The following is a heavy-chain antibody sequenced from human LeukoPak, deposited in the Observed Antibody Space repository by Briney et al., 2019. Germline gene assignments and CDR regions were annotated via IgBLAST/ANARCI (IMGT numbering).Heavy chain of an antibody. V-gene: IGHV3-23*01. D-gene: IGHD2-21*02. Sequence: GGSLRLSCAASGFTFSSYGMHWVRQAPGKGLEWVSAISGGGGSTYYADSVKGRFTVSRDNSKNTLYLQMNSLRAEDTAVYYCARGKVVTGIDYWGQGTLVTVSS. CDR1: GFTFSSYG. CDR3: ARGKVVTGIDY. J-gene: IGHJ4*02. CDR2: ISGGGGST.